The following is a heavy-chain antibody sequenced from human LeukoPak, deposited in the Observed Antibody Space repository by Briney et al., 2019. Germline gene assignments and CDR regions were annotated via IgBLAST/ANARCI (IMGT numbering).Heavy chain of an antibody. CDR3: GRVSPFDF. J-gene: IGHJ4*02. CDR2: ILYDGNNY. Sequence: GRSLRLSCAASGFTFSSYGMHWVRQAPGKGLEWVALILYDGNNYYYADSVKGRFTISRDTSKNTLYLQMNSLRAEDTAFYYCGRVSPFDFWGQGILVTVSS. V-gene: IGHV3-30*03. CDR1: GFTFSSYG.